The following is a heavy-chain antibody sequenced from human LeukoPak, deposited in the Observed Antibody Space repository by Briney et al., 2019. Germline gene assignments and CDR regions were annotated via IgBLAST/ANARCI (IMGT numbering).Heavy chain of an antibody. Sequence: GGSLRLSCAASGFTFSNYGMNWVRQAPGKGLEWISYISSSSVSIYYLDSVEGRFTISRDNAKSTLYLQLNSLRVDDTAVYYCARAPFYGLGDYWGQGILVSVSS. V-gene: IGHV3-48*01. CDR1: GFTFSNYG. D-gene: IGHD3-10*01. J-gene: IGHJ4*02. CDR2: ISSSSVSI. CDR3: ARAPFYGLGDY.